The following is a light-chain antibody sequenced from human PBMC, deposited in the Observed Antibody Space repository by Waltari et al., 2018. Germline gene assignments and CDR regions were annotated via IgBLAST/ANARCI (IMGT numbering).Light chain of an antibody. CDR1: RDINNY. J-gene: IGKJ1*01. V-gene: IGKV1-33*01. CDR3: QHYDGVPPWT. CDR2: DAS. Sequence: DIQMTQSPSSLSASVGDRVTITCQASRDINNYLNWYQQQPGKAPKHLIYDASTLETGVPSRFSGSGSGTDFVFTISRLQPEDIATYYCQHYDGVPPWTFGQGTRVDFK.